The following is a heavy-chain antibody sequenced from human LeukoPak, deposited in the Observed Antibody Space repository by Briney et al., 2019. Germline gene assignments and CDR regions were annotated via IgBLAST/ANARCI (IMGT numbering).Heavy chain of an antibody. D-gene: IGHD3-16*01. J-gene: IGHJ4*02. CDR3: AKREAAGEFDY. CDR2: ISAYNGNT. V-gene: IGHV1-18*01. Sequence: WASVKVSCKASGYTFTSYGISWVRQAPGQGLERMGWISAYNGNTNYAQKLQGRVTMTTDTSTSTAYMELRSLRSDDTAVYYCAKREAAGEFDYWGQGTLVTVSS. CDR1: GYTFTSYG.